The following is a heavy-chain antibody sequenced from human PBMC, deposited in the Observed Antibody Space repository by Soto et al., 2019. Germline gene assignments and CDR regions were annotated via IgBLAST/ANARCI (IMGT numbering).Heavy chain of an antibody. Sequence: SETLSLTCTVSGGSISSGDYSWSWVRQSPGKGLEWIGHIYNSGITYYNPSLRSRVVISIDTSRNQFSLRLNSLTAADRAVYFCARGVTVFGLVSRFWFDPWGQGTVVTVSS. CDR2: IYNSGIT. D-gene: IGHD3-3*01. J-gene: IGHJ5*02. CDR1: GGSISSGDYS. V-gene: IGHV4-30-4*01. CDR3: ARGVTVFGLVSRFWFDP.